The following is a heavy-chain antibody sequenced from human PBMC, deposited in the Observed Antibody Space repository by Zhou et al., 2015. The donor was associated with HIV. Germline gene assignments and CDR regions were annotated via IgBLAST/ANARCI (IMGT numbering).Heavy chain of an antibody. V-gene: IGHV1-69*01. CDR3: ARDRAGQQLVLPQTGQYYYYYGMDV. CDR1: GGTFSSYA. Sequence: QVQLVQSGAEVKKPGSSVKVSCKASGGTFSSYAISWVRQAPGQGLEWMGGIIPIFGTANYAQKFQGRVTITADESTSTAYMELSSLRSEDTAVYYCARDRAGQQLVLPQTGQYYYYYGMDVWGQGTTVTVSS. D-gene: IGHD6-13*01. J-gene: IGHJ6*02. CDR2: IIPIFGTA.